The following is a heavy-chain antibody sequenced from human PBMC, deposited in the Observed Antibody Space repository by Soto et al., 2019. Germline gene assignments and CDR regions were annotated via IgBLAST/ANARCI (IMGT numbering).Heavy chain of an antibody. V-gene: IGHV1-69*01. D-gene: IGHD3-10*01. CDR3: ARERGSGSYSRVGYYYYGVDV. CDR2: IIPIFGTS. CDR1: GGTFSDSA. Sequence: QVQLVQSGAEVKKPGSSVKVSCTASGGTFSDSAISWLRQAPGQGLEWMGGIIPIFGTSNYAQKFQGRVTSTADESTNTAYMEMSSLRSDDTAVYYCARERGSGSYSRVGYYYYGVDVWGQGTTVTVSS. J-gene: IGHJ6*02.